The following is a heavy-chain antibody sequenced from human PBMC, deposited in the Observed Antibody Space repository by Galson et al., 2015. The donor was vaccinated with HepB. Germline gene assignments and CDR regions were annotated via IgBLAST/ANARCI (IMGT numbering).Heavy chain of an antibody. Sequence: SVKVSCKASGGTFSSHAISWVRQAPGQGLEWMGGIITIFDIADYAQRFQGRVTITADETTSTAYMELSNLGSEDTAVYYCARDFGHCSGGSCPGAFDIWGQGTMVTVSS. CDR1: GGTFSSHA. V-gene: IGHV1-69*13. J-gene: IGHJ3*02. CDR2: IITIFDIA. D-gene: IGHD2-15*01. CDR3: ARDFGHCSGGSCPGAFDI.